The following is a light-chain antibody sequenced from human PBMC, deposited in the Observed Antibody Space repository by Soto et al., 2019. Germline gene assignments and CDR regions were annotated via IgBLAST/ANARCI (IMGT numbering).Light chain of an antibody. J-gene: IGLJ2*01. CDR2: EVS. Sequence: QSALTQPPSVSGSPGQSVTISRTGTSSDVGSYNRVSWYQQPPGTAPKLMIYEVSNRPSGVPDRFSGSKSGNTASLTISGLQAEDEADYYCSLYTSSSTFVVFGGGTKLTVL. CDR1: SSDVGSYNR. CDR3: SLYTSSSTFVV. V-gene: IGLV2-18*01.